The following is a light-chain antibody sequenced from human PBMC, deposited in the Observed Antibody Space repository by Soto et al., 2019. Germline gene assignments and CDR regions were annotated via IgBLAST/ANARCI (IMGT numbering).Light chain of an antibody. V-gene: IGKV3-15*01. CDR3: QHYNNWPLT. J-gene: IGKJ4*01. CDR2: ATS. CDR1: QSVRSN. Sequence: EIVMTQSPATLSASPGERATLSCRASQSVRSNLAWYQQKPGQTPRLLIYATSTRATGIPARFSGSGSGTEFTLTISSLQSEDFAVYYCQHYNNWPLTFGGGTKV.